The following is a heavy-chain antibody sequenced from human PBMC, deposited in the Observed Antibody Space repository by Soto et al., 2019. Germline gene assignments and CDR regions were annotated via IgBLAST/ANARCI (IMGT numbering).Heavy chain of an antibody. CDR3: ARVGDSSGYYPGWFDY. D-gene: IGHD3-22*01. CDR1: GFTFSSYA. Sequence: GGSLRLSCAASGFTFSSYAMHWVRQAPGKGLEWVAVISYDGSNKYYADSVKGRFTISRDNSKNTLYLQMNSLRAEDTAVYYCARVGDSSGYYPGWFDYWGQGTLVTVS. CDR2: ISYDGSNK. V-gene: IGHV3-30-3*01. J-gene: IGHJ4*02.